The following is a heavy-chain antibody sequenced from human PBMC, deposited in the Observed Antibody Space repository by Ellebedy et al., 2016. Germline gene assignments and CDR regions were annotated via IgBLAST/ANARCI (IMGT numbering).Heavy chain of an antibody. D-gene: IGHD5-18*01. CDR3: AKSAGYSYGSRFDH. Sequence: GGSLRLSCAASGFSFSTYGMHWVRQAPGKAPEWVAVISDDGRNRYYGNFVKGRFTVSRDNSKNTMDLQMNSLRLEDTAVYYCAKSAGYSYGSRFDHWGQGILVTVSS. J-gene: IGHJ4*02. V-gene: IGHV3-30*18. CDR1: GFSFSTYG. CDR2: ISDDGRNR.